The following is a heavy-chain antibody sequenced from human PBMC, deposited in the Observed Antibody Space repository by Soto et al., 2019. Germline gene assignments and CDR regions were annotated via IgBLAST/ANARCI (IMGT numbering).Heavy chain of an antibody. J-gene: IGHJ4*02. CDR2: ISGSGGST. Sequence: LQLQESGPGLVKPSETLSLTCTVSGGSISSSSYYWGWIRQPPGKGLEWVSAISGSGGSTYYADSVKGRFTISRDNSKNTLYLQMNSLRAEDTAVYYCAKASGWFGEFDYWGQGTLVTVSS. CDR1: GGSISSSSYY. D-gene: IGHD3-10*01. V-gene: IGHV3-23*01. CDR3: AKASGWFGEFDY.